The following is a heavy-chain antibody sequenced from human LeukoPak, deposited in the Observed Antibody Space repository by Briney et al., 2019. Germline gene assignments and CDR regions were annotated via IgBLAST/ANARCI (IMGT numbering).Heavy chain of an antibody. CDR3: AKSSSGWYSSFDY. CDR1: GFTFSSYA. V-gene: IGHV3-23*01. J-gene: IGHJ4*02. Sequence: PGGSLRLSCAASGFTFSSYAMSWVRQDPGKGLEWVSAISGSGGSTYYADSVKGRFTISRDNSKNTLYLQMNSLRAEDTAVYYCAKSSSGWYSSFDYWGQGTLVTVSS. D-gene: IGHD6-19*01. CDR2: ISGSGGST.